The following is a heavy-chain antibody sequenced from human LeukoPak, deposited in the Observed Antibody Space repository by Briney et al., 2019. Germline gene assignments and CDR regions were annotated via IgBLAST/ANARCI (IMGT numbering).Heavy chain of an antibody. V-gene: IGHV4-59*01. Sequence: SETLSLTCTVSGGSISGYYWSWIRQPPGKGLEWIGYIHYSGGTNYNPSLKSRVTISVDTSKNQFSLKLSSVTAADTAVYYCARDRVDYYDSNGYYSGGFDYWGQGTLVTVSS. J-gene: IGHJ4*02. CDR2: IHYSGGT. CDR3: ARDRVDYYDSNGYYSGGFDY. D-gene: IGHD3-22*01. CDR1: GGSISGYY.